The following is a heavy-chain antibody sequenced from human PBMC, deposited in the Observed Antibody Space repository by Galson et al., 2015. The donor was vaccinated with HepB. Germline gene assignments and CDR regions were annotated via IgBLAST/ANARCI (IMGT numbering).Heavy chain of an antibody. CDR3: ARDLDLAAAGYYFDY. D-gene: IGHD6-13*01. Sequence: LRLSCAASGFIFSNYGMHWVRQAPGKGLEWVAVISYDGNNKYYADSVKGRFTISRDNSKNMLFLQMNSLRAEDTAVFYCARDLDLAAAGYYFDYWGQGTLVTVSS. CDR2: ISYDGNNK. V-gene: IGHV3-30*03. CDR1: GFIFSNYG. J-gene: IGHJ4*02.